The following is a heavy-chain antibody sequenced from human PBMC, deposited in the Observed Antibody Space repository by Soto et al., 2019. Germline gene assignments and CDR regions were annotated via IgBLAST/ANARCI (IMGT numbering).Heavy chain of an antibody. J-gene: IGHJ4*02. CDR2: ISSSTSFI. D-gene: IGHD3-22*01. CDR3: ASGYYDRIGFHFDS. V-gene: IGHV3-21*01. CDR1: ELTFSSYG. Sequence: GGSLRPSCAASELTFSSYGMNWVRQAPGKGLEWVSAISSSTSFIHYADSVKGRFTISRDNAKNSLYLQMNSLRAEDTAMYYCASGYYDRIGFHFDSWGQGTLVTVSS.